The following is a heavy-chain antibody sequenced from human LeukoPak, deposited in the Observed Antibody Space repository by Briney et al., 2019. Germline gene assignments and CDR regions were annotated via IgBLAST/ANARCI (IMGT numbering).Heavy chain of an antibody. J-gene: IGHJ3*02. CDR1: GFTFSSYT. Sequence: GGSLRLSCAASGFTFSSYTMNWVRQAPGKGLEWVANIKLDGSEEHYVDSVKGRFTISRDNAKNSLFLQMNSLRAEDTAIYYCARHKRGYYSPFDIWGQGTMVTVSS. D-gene: IGHD3-10*01. V-gene: IGHV3-7*01. CDR3: ARHKRGYYSPFDI. CDR2: IKLDGSEE.